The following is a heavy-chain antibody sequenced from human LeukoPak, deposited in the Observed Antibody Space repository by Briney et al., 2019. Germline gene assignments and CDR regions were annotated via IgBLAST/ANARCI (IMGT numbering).Heavy chain of an antibody. Sequence: GGSLRLSCAASGFTFSSYAMSWVRQAPGKGLEWVSAISGSGGSTYYADSVKGRFTISRDNSKNTLYLQMNSLRAEDTAVYYCAKSQDSSGYYSGSDYWGQGTLVTVSS. CDR3: AKSQDSSGYYSGSDY. V-gene: IGHV3-23*01. D-gene: IGHD3-22*01. J-gene: IGHJ4*02. CDR1: GFTFSSYA. CDR2: ISGSGGST.